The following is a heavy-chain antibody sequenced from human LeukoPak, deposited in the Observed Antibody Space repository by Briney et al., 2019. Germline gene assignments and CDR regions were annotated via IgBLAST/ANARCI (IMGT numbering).Heavy chain of an antibody. CDR2: ISNNGGYT. D-gene: IGHD2-15*01. J-gene: IGHJ4*02. CDR1: GFTFSSYA. Sequence: GGSLRLSCAASGFTFSSYAMRWVRQAPGKGLEWVSAISNNGGYTYYADSVQGRFTISRDNSKSTLCLQMNSLRAEDTAVYYCAKQLGYCSDGSCYFPYWGQGTLVTVSS. V-gene: IGHV3-23*01. CDR3: AKQLGYCSDGSCYFPY.